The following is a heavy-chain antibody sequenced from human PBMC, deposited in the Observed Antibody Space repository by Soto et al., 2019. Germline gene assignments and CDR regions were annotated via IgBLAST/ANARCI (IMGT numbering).Heavy chain of an antibody. D-gene: IGHD3-10*01. V-gene: IGHV4-34*01. CDR1: GGSFSGYY. CDR3: ARNRYYYGSGRRSDNWSDP. J-gene: IGHJ5*02. CDR2: INHSGST. Sequence: SETLSLTCAVYGGSFSGYYWSWIRQPPGKGLEWIGEINHSGSTNYNPSLKSRVTISVDTSKNQFSLKLSSVTAADTAVYYCARNRYYYGSGRRSDNWSDPWGQGTLVTVSS.